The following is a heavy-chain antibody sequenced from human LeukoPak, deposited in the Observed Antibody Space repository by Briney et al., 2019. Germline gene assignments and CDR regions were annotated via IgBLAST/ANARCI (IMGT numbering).Heavy chain of an antibody. J-gene: IGHJ6*03. V-gene: IGHV1-8*03. D-gene: IGHD3-22*01. CDR1: GYTFTGYY. Sequence: ASVKVSCKASGYTFTGYYMHWVRQAPGQGLEWMGWINPNSGNTGYAQKFQGRVTITRNTSISTAYMELSSLRSEDTAVYYCARGLYYYDSSGYTNYYYYYMDVWGKGTTVTVSS. CDR2: INPNSGNT. CDR3: ARGLYYYDSSGYTNYYYYYMDV.